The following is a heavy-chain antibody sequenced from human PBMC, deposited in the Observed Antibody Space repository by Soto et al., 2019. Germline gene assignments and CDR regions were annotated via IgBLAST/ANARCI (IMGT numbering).Heavy chain of an antibody. Sequence: PSETLSLTCTVSGGSISMYYCSWIRQPPGKGLEWIGYIYDGGSTNYNPSLRSRVTISVDTSKKQFSLKLSSVTAADTAAYYCARSDRNWFDSWGQGTLVTVSS. CDR2: IYDGGST. V-gene: IGHV4-59*01. CDR1: GGSISMYY. J-gene: IGHJ5*01. CDR3: ARSDRNWFDS.